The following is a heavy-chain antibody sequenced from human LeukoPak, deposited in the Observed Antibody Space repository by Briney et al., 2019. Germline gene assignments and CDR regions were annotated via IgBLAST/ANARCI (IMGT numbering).Heavy chain of an antibody. D-gene: IGHD3-22*01. J-gene: IGHJ4*02. CDR2: ISYDGSNK. V-gene: IGHV3-30-3*01. CDR3: ARAPYYYDTSGYPIYYFDY. CDR1: GFTFSSYA. Sequence: PGGSLRLSCAASGFTFSSYAMHWVRQAPGKGLEWVAVISYDGSNKYYADPVKGRFTISRDNSKNTLYLQMNSLRAEDTAVYYCARAPYYYDTSGYPIYYFDYRGQGTLVTVSS.